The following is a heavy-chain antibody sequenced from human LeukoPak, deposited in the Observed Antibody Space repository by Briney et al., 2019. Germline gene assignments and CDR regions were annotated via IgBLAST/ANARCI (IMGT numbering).Heavy chain of an antibody. CDR1: GFTFSSYG. CDR2: ISYDGSNK. J-gene: IGHJ1*01. Sequence: GGSLRLSCAASGFTFSSYGMHWVRQAPGKGLEWVAVISYDGSNKYYADSMKGRFTISRDNSKNTLYLQMNSLRAEDTAVYYCAKLKHWGQGTLVTVSS. V-gene: IGHV3-30*18. CDR3: AKLKH.